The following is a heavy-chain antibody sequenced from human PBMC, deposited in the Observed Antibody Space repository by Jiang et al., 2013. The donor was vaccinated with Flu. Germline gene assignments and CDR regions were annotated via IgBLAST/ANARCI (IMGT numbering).Heavy chain of an antibody. J-gene: IGHJ2*01. V-gene: IGHV3-30*18. Sequence: GFTSVAMACTGSARRPGKGLEWVAVISYDGSNKYYADSVKGRFTISRDNSKNTLYLQMNSLRAEGTAVYYCAKAHYDFWSVSDLWGRGTLVTVSS. CDR1: GFTSVAMA. D-gene: IGHD3-3*01. CDR3: AKAHYDFWSVSDL. CDR2: ISYDGSNK.